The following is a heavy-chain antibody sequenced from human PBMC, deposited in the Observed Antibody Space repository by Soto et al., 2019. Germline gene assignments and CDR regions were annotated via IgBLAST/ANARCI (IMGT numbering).Heavy chain of an antibody. Sequence: QVQLVESGGGVVQPGRSLRLSCAASGFTFSNYGMHWVRQAPGKGLEWVAAISYDGTNIYYADSVRGQFTISRDNSKHTLYLQMNSLRAEDTAVYYCAKDAHSRDGDFSVADYWGQGTLVTVSS. J-gene: IGHJ4*02. CDR3: AKDAHSRDGDFSVADY. CDR1: GFTFSNYG. V-gene: IGHV3-30*18. D-gene: IGHD2-21*02. CDR2: ISYDGTNI.